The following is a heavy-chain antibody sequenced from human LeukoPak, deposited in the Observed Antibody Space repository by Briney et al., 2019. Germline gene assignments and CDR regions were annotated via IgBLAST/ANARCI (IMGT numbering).Heavy chain of an antibody. Sequence: GGSLRLSCTVSGFTLSSYSMNWVRQAPGKGLEWVSSISSSSSYIYYADSVKGRFTISRDNAKNSLYLQMNSLRAEDTAVYYCARDHADSSGYYYFDAFDIWGQGTMVTVSS. CDR1: GFTLSSYS. V-gene: IGHV3-21*01. D-gene: IGHD3-22*01. CDR2: ISSSSSYI. CDR3: ARDHADSSGYYYFDAFDI. J-gene: IGHJ3*02.